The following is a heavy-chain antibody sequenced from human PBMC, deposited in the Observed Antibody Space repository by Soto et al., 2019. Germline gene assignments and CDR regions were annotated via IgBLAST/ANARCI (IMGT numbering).Heavy chain of an antibody. CDR2: ISAYNGNT. Sequence: GASVKVSCKASGYTFTSYGISWVRQAPGQGLEWMGWISAYNGNTNYAQKLQGRVTMTTDTSTSTAYMELRSLRSDDTAVYYCARAALNYDFWSGLNHYGMDVWGQGTTVTVSS. J-gene: IGHJ6*02. CDR1: GYTFTSYG. D-gene: IGHD3-3*01. CDR3: ARAALNYDFWSGLNHYGMDV. V-gene: IGHV1-18*01.